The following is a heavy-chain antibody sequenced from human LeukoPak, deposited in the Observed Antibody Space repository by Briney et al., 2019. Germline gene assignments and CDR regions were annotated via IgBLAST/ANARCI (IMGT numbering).Heavy chain of an antibody. V-gene: IGHV4-59*06. D-gene: IGHD5-18*01. Sequence: SETLSLTCTVSGGSISSYYWSWIRQPPGKGLEWIGYIYNTGSTYYNPSLKSRVTISVDTSKNQFSLKLSSVTAADTAVYYCARALGYSYGYIIFDYWGQGTLVTVSS. CDR3: ARALGYSYGYIIFDY. CDR2: IYNTGST. CDR1: GGSISSYY. J-gene: IGHJ4*02.